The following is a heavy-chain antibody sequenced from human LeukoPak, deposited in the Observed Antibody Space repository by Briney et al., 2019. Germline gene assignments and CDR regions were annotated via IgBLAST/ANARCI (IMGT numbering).Heavy chain of an antibody. CDR3: AKDQVGDCGGDCHYFDY. D-gene: IGHD2-21*02. Sequence: PGGSLRLSCAASGFTFSSYAMSWVRQAPGKGLEWVSAISGGGGNTYYADSVKGRFTISRDNSKNTLYLQMNSLRAEDTAVYYCAKDQVGDCGGDCHYFDYWGQGTLVTVSS. V-gene: IGHV3-23*01. CDR1: GFTFSSYA. J-gene: IGHJ4*02. CDR2: ISGGGGNT.